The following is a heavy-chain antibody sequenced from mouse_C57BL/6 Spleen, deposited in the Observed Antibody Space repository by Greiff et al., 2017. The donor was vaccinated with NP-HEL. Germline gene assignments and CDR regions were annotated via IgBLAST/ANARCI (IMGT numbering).Heavy chain of an antibody. V-gene: IGHV10-3*01. J-gene: IGHJ4*01. CDR1: GFTFNTYA. CDR3: VRDYYSNYAMDY. CDR2: ISSKSSNYAT. D-gene: IGHD1-1*01. Sequence: EVHLVESGGGLVQPKGSLKLSCAASGFTFNTYAMHWVRQAPGKGLEWVARISSKSSNYATYYADSVKDRFTISRDDSQSMLYLQMNNLKTEDTAMYYCVRDYYSNYAMDYWGQGTSVTVSS.